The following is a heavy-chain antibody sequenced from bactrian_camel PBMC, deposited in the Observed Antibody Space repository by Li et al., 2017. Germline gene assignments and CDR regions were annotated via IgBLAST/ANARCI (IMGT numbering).Heavy chain of an antibody. D-gene: IGHD4*01. CDR1: KYTYTSYC. J-gene: IGHJ4*01. CDR2: IDSGGGTT. V-gene: IGHV3S40*01. Sequence: VQLVESGGGLVQPGGSLRLSCEISKYTYTSYCLGWWRQAPGKGLEWVSAIDSGGGTTDYADSVKGRFTISRDNAKNTVYLQMNSLKAEDTAVYYCATCSPTETQYSDSDHWGHGTQVTVS. CDR3: ATCSPTETQYSDSDH.